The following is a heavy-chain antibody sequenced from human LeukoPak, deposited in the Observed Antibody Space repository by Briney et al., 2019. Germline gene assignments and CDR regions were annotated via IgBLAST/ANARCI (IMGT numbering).Heavy chain of an antibody. V-gene: IGHV4-39*07. D-gene: IGHD6-13*01. CDR3: ARVGAAAHH. CDR1: GGSICSSSYY. J-gene: IGHJ4*02. CDR2: IYYSGST. Sequence: SETLSLTCTVSGGSICSSSYYWGWIRQPPGKGLEWIGSIYYSGSTYYNPSLKSRVTISVDTSKNQFSLKLSSVTAADTAVYYCARVGAAAHHWGQGTLVTVSS.